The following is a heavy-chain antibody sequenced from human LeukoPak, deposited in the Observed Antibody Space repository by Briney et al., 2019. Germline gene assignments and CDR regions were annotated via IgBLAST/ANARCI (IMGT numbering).Heavy chain of an antibody. J-gene: IGHJ3*02. V-gene: IGHV4-34*01. Sequence: SETLSLTCAVYGGSFSGYYWSWIRQPPGKGLEWIGEINHSGSTNYNPSLKSRVTISVDTSKNQFSLKLSSVTAADTAVYYCARERRWLQLNAFDIWGQGTTVTVSS. CDR2: INHSGST. D-gene: IGHD5-24*01. CDR1: GGSFSGYY. CDR3: ARERRWLQLNAFDI.